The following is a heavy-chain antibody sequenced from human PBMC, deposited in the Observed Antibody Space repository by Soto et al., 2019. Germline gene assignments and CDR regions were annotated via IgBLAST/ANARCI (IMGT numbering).Heavy chain of an antibody. CDR3: ARGRNGAGDFWSGYYPPYYMDV. J-gene: IGHJ6*03. CDR1: GGSFGGYY. D-gene: IGHD3-3*01. V-gene: IGHV4-34*01. CDR2: INHSGST. Sequence: PSETLSLTSAVDGGSFGGYYWSWLRPPPGKGLEWIGEINHSGSTNYNPSLKSRVTISVDTSKNQFSLKLSSVTAADTAVYYCARGRNGAGDFWSGYYPPYYMDVWGKGTTVTVSS.